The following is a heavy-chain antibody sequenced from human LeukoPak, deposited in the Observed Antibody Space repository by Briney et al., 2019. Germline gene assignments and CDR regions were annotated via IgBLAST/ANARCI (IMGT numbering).Heavy chain of an antibody. CDR3: ARGRGKLTTIPDY. V-gene: IGHV1-2*02. Sequence: ASVKVSCRVSGHRLSELPMHWVRQAPGQGLEWMGWINPNSGGTNYAQKFQGRVTMTRDTSISTAYMELSRLRSDDTAVYYCARGRGKLTTIPDYWGQGTLVTVSS. CDR1: GHRLSELP. J-gene: IGHJ4*02. D-gene: IGHD3-22*01. CDR2: INPNSGGT.